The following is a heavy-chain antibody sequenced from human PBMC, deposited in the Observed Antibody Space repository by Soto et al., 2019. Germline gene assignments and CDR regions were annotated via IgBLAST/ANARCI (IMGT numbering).Heavy chain of an antibody. V-gene: IGHV1-18*01. Sequence: GASVKVSCKASGYTFTSYGISWVRQAPGQGLEWMGWISAYNGNTNYAQKLQGRVTMTTDTSTSTAYMELRSLRADDTAVYYCARKVLGSTTRPDWWYFDLWGPGTLVTVSS. CDR1: GYTFTSYG. D-gene: IGHD3-16*01. J-gene: IGHJ2*01. CDR2: ISAYNGNT. CDR3: ARKVLGSTTRPDWWYFDL.